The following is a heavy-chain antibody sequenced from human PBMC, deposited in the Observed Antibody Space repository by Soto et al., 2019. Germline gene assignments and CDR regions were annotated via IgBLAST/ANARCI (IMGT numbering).Heavy chain of an antibody. J-gene: IGHJ3*02. Sequence: PVASLRISGEGSGDSCTCYGMGWVRKIPGKGVEWQGIMYAGDSDCRDRRSFQGQVTISAHKSISTSYPQRSSLKASDPAMYSSASPDGGYADAHAFDIWGQAPTVTVSS. CDR1: GDSCTCYG. D-gene: IGHD5-12*01. CDR3: ASPDGGYADAHAFDI. CDR2: MYAGDSDC. V-gene: IGHV5-51*01.